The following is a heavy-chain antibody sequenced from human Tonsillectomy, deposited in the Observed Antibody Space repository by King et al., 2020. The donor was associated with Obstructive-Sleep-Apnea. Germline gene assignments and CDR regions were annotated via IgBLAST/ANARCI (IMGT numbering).Heavy chain of an antibody. V-gene: IGHV3-30*18. CDR1: GFTFSNYG. D-gene: IGHD6-19*01. CDR2: ISYDGSNK. J-gene: IGHJ4*02. Sequence: VQLVESGGGVVQPGRSLRLSCAASGFTFSNYGMHWVRQAPGKGREWVAVISYDGSNKYGADSVKGRFTISRDNSKNTLYLQMNSLRAEDTAVYYCAKDFLAIGLAVAGTLDYWGQGTLVTVSS. CDR3: AKDFLAIGLAVAGTLDY.